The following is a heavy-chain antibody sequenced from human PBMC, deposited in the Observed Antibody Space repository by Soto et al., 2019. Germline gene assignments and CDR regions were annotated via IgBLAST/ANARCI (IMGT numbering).Heavy chain of an antibody. J-gene: IGHJ5*02. CDR2: ISGSGGST. CDR3: AKDWEYCSGGSCYALVPFDP. Sequence: GGSPRLSCAASGFTFSSYAMSWFRQAPGKGLEWVSAISGSGGSTYYADSVKGRFTISRDNSKNTLYLQMNSLRAEDTAVYYCAKDWEYCSGGSCYALVPFDPWGQRTLVTVSS. V-gene: IGHV3-23*01. CDR1: GFTFSSYA. D-gene: IGHD2-15*01.